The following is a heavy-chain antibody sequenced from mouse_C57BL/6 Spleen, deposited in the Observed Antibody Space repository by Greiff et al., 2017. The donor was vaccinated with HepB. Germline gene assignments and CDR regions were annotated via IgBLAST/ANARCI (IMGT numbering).Heavy chain of an antibody. CDR1: GFSLTSYG. CDR3: ARYAMDY. CDR2: IWSGGST. J-gene: IGHJ4*01. V-gene: IGHV2-2*01. Sequence: QVQLQQSGPGLVQPSQRLSITCTVSGFSLTSYGVHWVRQSPGKGLEWLGVIWSGGSTDNNAAFISRLSISKDNSKSQVFFKMNSLQADDTAIYYCARYAMDYWGQGTSVTVSS.